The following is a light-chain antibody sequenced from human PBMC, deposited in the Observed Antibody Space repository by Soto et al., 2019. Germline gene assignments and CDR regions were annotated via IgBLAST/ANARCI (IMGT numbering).Light chain of an antibody. CDR1: SSNIGAGYD. V-gene: IGLV1-40*01. J-gene: IGLJ3*02. Sequence: QAVLTQPPSVAGAPGQRVTISCTGSSSNIGAGYDVHWYQQLPGTAPRLLVYSNSNRPSGVPDRFSGSKSGTSASLAITGLQAEDAADYYCQSYDSSLSGSVFGGGTKLTVL. CDR3: QSYDSSLSGSV. CDR2: SNS.